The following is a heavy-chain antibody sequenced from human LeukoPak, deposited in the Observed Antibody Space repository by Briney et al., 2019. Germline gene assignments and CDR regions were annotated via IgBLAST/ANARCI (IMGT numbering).Heavy chain of an antibody. Sequence: SETLLLSFSVPGDSISSSSYSSGSFRQPPGKGLEWLGRIYLRGSTYYSPSLKGPFSISVDTSKKQFSLKLSSVTAADTAVYYCASVLFATLSYYSYGMDVWGQGTTVTVSS. CDR3: ASVLFATLSYYSYGMDV. CDR2: IYLRGST. V-gene: IGHV4-39*01. D-gene: IGHD3-16*01. CDR1: GDSISSSSYS. J-gene: IGHJ6*02.